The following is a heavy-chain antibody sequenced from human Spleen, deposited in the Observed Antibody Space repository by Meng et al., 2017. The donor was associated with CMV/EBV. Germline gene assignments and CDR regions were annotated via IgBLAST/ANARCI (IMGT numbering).Heavy chain of an antibody. CDR2: IYRVGST. CDR3: ARVASAVYYFDY. Sequence: GESLKISCAASGFTVSSNYMSWVRQAPGKGLEWVSVIYRVGSTYYADYVEGRFTISRDNSKNTLYLQMDSLTAEDTAVYYCARVASAVYYFDYWGQGTLVTVSS. D-gene: IGHD2-8*01. J-gene: IGHJ4*02. V-gene: IGHV3-53*01. CDR1: GFTVSSNY.